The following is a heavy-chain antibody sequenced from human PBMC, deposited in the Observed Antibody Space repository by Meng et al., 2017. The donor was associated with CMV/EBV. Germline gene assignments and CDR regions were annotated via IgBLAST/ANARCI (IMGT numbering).Heavy chain of an antibody. Sequence: CVASGCTFGSYTMTWVRQAPGKGLEWVSLISSYGDITYYTDSVKGRFTISRDNSKNTLYLQMNSLRAEDTAVYYCAKRSGPGTPFDYRGQGTLVTVSS. J-gene: IGHJ4*02. V-gene: IGHV3-23*01. CDR2: ISSYGDIT. D-gene: IGHD2-15*01. CDR1: GCTFGSYT. CDR3: AKRSGPGTPFDY.